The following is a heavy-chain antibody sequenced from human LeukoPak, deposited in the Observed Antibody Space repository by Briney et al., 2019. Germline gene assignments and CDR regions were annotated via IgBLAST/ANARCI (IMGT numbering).Heavy chain of an antibody. CDR3: ARDGKLLGGDDY. CDR1: GGSMDSYF. Sequence: SETLFLTCAVSGGSMDSYFWSWIRQSAGGGLEWIGRVYHRGNTDYNPSLGGRVTMSVDTSKNQFSLNLSSMTAADTAIYYCARDGKLLGGDDYWGQGTLVTVSS. V-gene: IGHV4-4*07. D-gene: IGHD2-15*01. CDR2: VYHRGNT. J-gene: IGHJ4*02.